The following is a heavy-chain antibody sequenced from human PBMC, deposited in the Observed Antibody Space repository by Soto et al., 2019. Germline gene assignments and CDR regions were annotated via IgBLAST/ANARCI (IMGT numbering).Heavy chain of an antibody. CDR3: ARVEAVAGIYNYHGLVV. J-gene: IGHJ6*02. CDR2: IIPIFGTT. V-gene: IGHV1-69*12. D-gene: IGHD6-19*01. CDR1: GGTFSNYA. Sequence: QVQLVQSGAEVMKPGSSVKVSCKASGGTFSNYAISWVRQAPGQGLEWMGGIIPIFGTTYYAQKFQGRVTIIADESTTTVYLELSSLRSEDTAMYYCARVEAVAGIYNYHGLVVWGQGTAVSVSS.